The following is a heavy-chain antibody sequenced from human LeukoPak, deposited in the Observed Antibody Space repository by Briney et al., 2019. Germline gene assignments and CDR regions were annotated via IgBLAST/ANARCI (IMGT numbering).Heavy chain of an antibody. V-gene: IGHV1-69*04. CDR2: IIPILGIA. J-gene: IGHJ4*02. D-gene: IGHD5-18*01. Sequence: ASVKVSCKASGGTFSSYAISWVRQAPGQGLEWMGRIIPILGIANYAQKFQGRVTITADKSTSTAYMELSSLRSEDTAVYYCASEDLGYSYGAGYWGQGTLVTVSS. CDR1: GGTFSSYA. CDR3: ASEDLGYSYGAGY.